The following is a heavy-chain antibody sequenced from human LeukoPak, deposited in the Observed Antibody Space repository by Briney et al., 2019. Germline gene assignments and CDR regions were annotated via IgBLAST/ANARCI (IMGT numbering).Heavy chain of an antibody. D-gene: IGHD2-2*01. CDR1: GGTFSSYA. Sequence: VASVKVSCKASGGTFSSYAISWVRQAPGQGLEWMGGIIPIFGTANYAQKFQGRVTITADESTSTAYMELSSLRSEDTAVYYCAGRGQGVVPAAIPRDYYYYMDVWGKGTTVTVSS. CDR3: AGRGQGVVPAAIPRDYYYYMDV. J-gene: IGHJ6*03. V-gene: IGHV1-69*13. CDR2: IIPIFGTA.